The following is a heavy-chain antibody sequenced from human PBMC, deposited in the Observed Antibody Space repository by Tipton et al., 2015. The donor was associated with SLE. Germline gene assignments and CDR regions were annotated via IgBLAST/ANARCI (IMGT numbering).Heavy chain of an antibody. D-gene: IGHD1-26*01. CDR1: GYTFTSYD. CDR2: ISAENGKT. Sequence: VQLVQSGAEVKKPGASVKVSCKASGYTFTSYDINWVRQAPGQGPEWMGWISAENGKTDYAEKFQDRVTLTTDTSTSTAYMDVWSLRSDDTAVYYCARGGGSYLMDFWGQGTLVTVSS. V-gene: IGHV1-18*01. CDR3: ARGGGSYLMDF. J-gene: IGHJ4*02.